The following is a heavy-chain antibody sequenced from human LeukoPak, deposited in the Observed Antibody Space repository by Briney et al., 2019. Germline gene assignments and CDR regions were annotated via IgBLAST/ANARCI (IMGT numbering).Heavy chain of an antibody. Sequence: GGSLRLSCAASGFTFDDFAMHWVRQGPGKGLEWLSLISRDGGSTYYADSVKGRFTISRDNSKNSLYLQMNSLRAEDTAFYYCAGGLSSANYWGQGTLVTVSS. J-gene: IGHJ4*02. CDR2: ISRDGGST. CDR3: AGGLSSANY. D-gene: IGHD6-25*01. V-gene: IGHV3-43D*03. CDR1: GFTFDDFA.